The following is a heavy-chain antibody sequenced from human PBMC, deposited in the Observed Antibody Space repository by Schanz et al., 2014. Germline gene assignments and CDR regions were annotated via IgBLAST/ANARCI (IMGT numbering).Heavy chain of an antibody. CDR2: ISASGGTT. V-gene: IGHV3-23*04. J-gene: IGHJ3*02. CDR1: GFSFSSYS. CDR3: ARKMKLGVYGGKGHDSLDI. D-gene: IGHD4-17*01. Sequence: EVQLVESGGGLVQPGGSLRLSCAASGFSFSSYSLNWVRQAPGKGLEWVSAISASGGTTYYADSVKGRFTISRDNSKNTLYLQMNSLRAEDTAVYYCARKMKLGVYGGKGHDSLDIWGQGTMVTVSS.